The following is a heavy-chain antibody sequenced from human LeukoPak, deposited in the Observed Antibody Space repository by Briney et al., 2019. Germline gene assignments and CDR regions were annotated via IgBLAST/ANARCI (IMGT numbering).Heavy chain of an antibody. CDR2: ISYNGDYI. J-gene: IGHJ4*02. D-gene: IGHD5-12*01. CDR1: GFTFSTFN. CDR3: ARDTGYDDLTNFDY. V-gene: IGHV3-21*01. Sequence: GGSLRLSCAASGFTFSTFNMNWVRQAPGKGLEWVSSISYNGDYIYYADSVKGRFTISRDNAKNSLYLQMSSLRAEDTAVYYCARDTGYDDLTNFDYWGQGTLVTVSS.